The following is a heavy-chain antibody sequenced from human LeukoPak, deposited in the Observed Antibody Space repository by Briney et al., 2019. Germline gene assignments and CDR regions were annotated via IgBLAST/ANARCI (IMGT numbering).Heavy chain of an antibody. D-gene: IGHD5-12*01. J-gene: IGHJ4*02. Sequence: GGSLRLSCAVSGFTFDDYAMHWVRHVPGKGLEWVSGINWNSDSIGYAVRGRFTISRDNAKNSLYLQMNSLRVEDTALYYCVTNGGGDSGYGNFDYWGQGTRVIVSS. CDR2: INWNSDSI. V-gene: IGHV3-9*01. CDR1: GFTFDDYA. CDR3: VTNGGGDSGYGNFDY.